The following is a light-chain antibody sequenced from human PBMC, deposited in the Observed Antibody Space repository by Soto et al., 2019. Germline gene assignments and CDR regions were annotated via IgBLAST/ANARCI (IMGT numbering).Light chain of an antibody. CDR3: LQDYNYPRT. V-gene: IGKV1-6*01. Sequence: AIQMTQSPSSLSASVGDRVTITCRASQGIRTELGWYQQKPGEAPKLLIYGASTLQDGVPSRFGGSGSGTDFTLTISSLQPEDFATYYCLQDYNYPRTFGQGTKVEVK. J-gene: IGKJ1*01. CDR2: GAS. CDR1: QGIRTE.